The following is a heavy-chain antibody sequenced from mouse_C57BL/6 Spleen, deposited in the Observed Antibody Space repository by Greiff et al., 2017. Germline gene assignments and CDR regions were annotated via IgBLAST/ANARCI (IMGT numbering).Heavy chain of an antibody. D-gene: IGHD1-1*01. V-gene: IGHV14-3*01. Sequence: VQLKESVAELVRPGASVKLSCTASGFNIKNTYMHWVKQRPEQGLEWIGRIDPANGNTKYAPKFQGKATITADTSSNPAYLQLSSLTSEDTAIYYCARSNYYGSSYWYFDVWGTGTTVTVSS. CDR2: IDPANGNT. J-gene: IGHJ1*03. CDR1: GFNIKNTY. CDR3: ARSNYYGSSYWYFDV.